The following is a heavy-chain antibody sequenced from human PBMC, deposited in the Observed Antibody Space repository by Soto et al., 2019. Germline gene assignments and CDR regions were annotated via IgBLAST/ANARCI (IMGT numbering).Heavy chain of an antibody. CDR3: AKEGGNHYYYYAMDV. V-gene: IGHV6-1*01. J-gene: IGHJ6*02. D-gene: IGHD1-26*01. Sequence: SQTLSLTCAISGDSVYSNSAAWSCIRQSPSRGLEWLGRTFYRSKWYNDYAVSVKGRITINPDTSKNQFSLQLNSVTPEDTAVYYCAKEGGNHYYYYAMDVWGQGTTVTVSS. CDR2: TFYRSKWYN. CDR1: GDSVYSNSAA.